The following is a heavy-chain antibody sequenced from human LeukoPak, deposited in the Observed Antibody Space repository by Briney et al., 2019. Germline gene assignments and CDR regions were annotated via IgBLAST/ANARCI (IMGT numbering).Heavy chain of an antibody. Sequence: GGSLRLSCAASGFNLGRYATSWVRQAPGRGLEWVSCINTGETTFYADSVKGRFTISRDSSKNNLYLHMTSLRDEDTALYYCAKGAFDVWGQGTVVIVSS. CDR2: INTGETT. V-gene: IGHV3-23*01. CDR1: GFNLGRYA. J-gene: IGHJ3*01. CDR3: AKGAFDV.